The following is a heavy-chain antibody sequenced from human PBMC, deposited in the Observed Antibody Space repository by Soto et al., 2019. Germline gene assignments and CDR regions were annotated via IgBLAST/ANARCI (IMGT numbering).Heavy chain of an antibody. CDR1: GFSFSSYS. V-gene: IGHV3-48*02. D-gene: IGHD1-1*01. CDR3: ALNSVAGWNPFDY. Sequence: EVQLVESGGGLVQPGGSLRLSCAASGFSFSSYSMNWVRQAPGKGLEWVSYISSGSSTKSYADYVKGRFTIYRVNANNSLSLHMNSLRDEDTAVDYCALNSVAGWNPFDYWGQGTLVTVTS. CDR2: ISSGSSTK. J-gene: IGHJ4*02.